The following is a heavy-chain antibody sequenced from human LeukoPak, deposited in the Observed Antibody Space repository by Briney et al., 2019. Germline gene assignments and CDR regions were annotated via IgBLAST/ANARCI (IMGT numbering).Heavy chain of an antibody. CDR1: GGSITSYY. Sequence: TSETLSLTCTVSGGSITSYYWSWIRQPPGKGLEWIGYTYYNGGANYNPFLKSRITMSVDTSKNQFSLSLNSVTAADTAVYYCARGGSRDGYNRPLDYWGQGTLVTVSS. V-gene: IGHV4-59*01. J-gene: IGHJ4*02. CDR2: TYYNGGA. CDR3: ARGGSRDGYNRPLDY. D-gene: IGHD5-24*01.